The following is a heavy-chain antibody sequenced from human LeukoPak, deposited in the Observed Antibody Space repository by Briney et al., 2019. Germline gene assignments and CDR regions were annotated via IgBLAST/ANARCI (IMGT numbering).Heavy chain of an antibody. CDR3: VKDRPCDTCMPMDA. D-gene: IGHD2-8*01. CDR1: GFTFSGYS. V-gene: IGHV3-23*01. Sequence: PGGSLRLSCAASGFTFSGYSMSWVCQAPGKGLERVAGLCRTGEYKYYADSVKGRFTISRDNCKDTVSLQMNSLRPEDPAIYYCVKDRPCDTCMPMDAWGQGTTVTVSS. CDR2: LCRTGEYK. J-gene: IGHJ6*01.